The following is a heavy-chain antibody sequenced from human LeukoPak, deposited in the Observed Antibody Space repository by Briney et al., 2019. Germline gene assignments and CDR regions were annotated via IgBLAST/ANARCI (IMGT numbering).Heavy chain of an antibody. D-gene: IGHD1-26*01. CDR2: ISSSSSYI. J-gene: IGHJ5*02. Sequence: GGSLRLPCAASGFTFSSYSMNWVRQAPGKGLEWVSSISSSSSYIYYADSVKGRFTTSRDNAKNSLYLQMNSLRAEDTAVYYCARDLGRPDWFDPWGQGTLVTVSS. CDR1: GFTFSSYS. V-gene: IGHV3-21*01. CDR3: ARDLGRPDWFDP.